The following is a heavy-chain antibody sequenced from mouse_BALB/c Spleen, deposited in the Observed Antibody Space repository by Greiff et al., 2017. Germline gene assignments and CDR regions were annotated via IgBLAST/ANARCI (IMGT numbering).Heavy chain of an antibody. CDR2: ISSGGGST. CDR3: ARHAITTAIDY. V-gene: IGHV5-12-1*01. D-gene: IGHD1-2*01. Sequence: EVKLMESGGGLVKPGGSLKLSCAASGFAFSSYDMSWVRQTPEKRLEWVAYISSGGGSTYYPDTVKGRFTISRDNAKNTLYLQMSSLKSEDTAMYYCARHAITTAIDYWGQGTTLTVSS. CDR1: GFAFSSYD. J-gene: IGHJ2*01.